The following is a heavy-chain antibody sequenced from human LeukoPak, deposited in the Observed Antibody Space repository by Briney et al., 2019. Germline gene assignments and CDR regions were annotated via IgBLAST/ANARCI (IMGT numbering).Heavy chain of an antibody. D-gene: IGHD2-2*01. CDR1: GFTFSTYS. V-gene: IGHV3-21*01. CDR3: ATGEDCSSTSCYEGY. J-gene: IGHJ4*02. CDR2: ISSSSSYI. Sequence: PGGSLRLSCAASGFTFSTYSMNWVRQAPGKGLEWVSSISSSSSYIYYADSVKGRFTISRDNAKNLLYLQMNSLRAEDTAVYYCATGEDCSSTSCYEGYWGQGTLVTVSS.